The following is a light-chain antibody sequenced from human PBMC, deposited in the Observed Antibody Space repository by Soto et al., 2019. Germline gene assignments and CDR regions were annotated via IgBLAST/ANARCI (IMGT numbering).Light chain of an antibody. Sequence: QSALTQPASVSGSPGQSITISCTGTSSDVGGYNYVSWYQQHPGKAPKLMIYDVSNRPSGVSNRFSGSKSGNTASLTISGLQAEDEADYYRSSYTSSSTLLFGGGTKLT. CDR3: SSYTSSSTLL. V-gene: IGLV2-14*01. J-gene: IGLJ2*01. CDR2: DVS. CDR1: SSDVGGYNY.